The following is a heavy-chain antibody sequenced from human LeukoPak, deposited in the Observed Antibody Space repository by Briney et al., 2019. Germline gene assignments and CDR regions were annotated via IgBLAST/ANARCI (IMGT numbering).Heavy chain of an antibody. CDR3: ATQVQGYNSYFDY. V-gene: IGHV3-30*04. CDR2: ISFDGRNQ. CDR1: GFTYSSHA. J-gene: IGHJ4*02. Sequence: GGSLRLSCAATGFTYSSHAMHWVRQAPGKGLEWVATISFDGRNQYNADSVKGRFTISRDNSKNTLFLQMNNLRPEDAAVYYCATQVQGYNSYFDYWGQGTLVTVSS. D-gene: IGHD5-24*01.